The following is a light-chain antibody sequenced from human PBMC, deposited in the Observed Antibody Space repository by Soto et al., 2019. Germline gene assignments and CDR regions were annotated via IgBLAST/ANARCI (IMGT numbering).Light chain of an antibody. Sequence: QSALTQPASVSGSPGQSITNSCTGTSSDVGSYNLVSWYQQHPGKAPKLMIYEVSKRPSGVSNRFSGSKSGNTASLTISGLQAEDEADYYCCSYAGSSTLVFGTGTKVTVL. J-gene: IGLJ1*01. CDR3: CSYAGSSTLV. V-gene: IGLV2-23*02. CDR1: SSDVGSYNL. CDR2: EVS.